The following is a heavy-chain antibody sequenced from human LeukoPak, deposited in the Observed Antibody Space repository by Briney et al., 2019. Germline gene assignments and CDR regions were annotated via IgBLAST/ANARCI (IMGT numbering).Heavy chain of an antibody. J-gene: IGHJ4*02. D-gene: IGHD6-19*01. Sequence: SETLSLTCTVSGGSISSSSYYWGWIRQPPAKGLEWIGSIYYSGSTYYNPSLKSRVTISVDTSKNQFSLKLSSVTAADKAVYYCARDAAESGWYRDASLDYWGQGTLVTVSS. CDR3: ARDAAESGWYRDASLDY. V-gene: IGHV4-39*07. CDR1: GGSISSSSYY. CDR2: IYYSGST.